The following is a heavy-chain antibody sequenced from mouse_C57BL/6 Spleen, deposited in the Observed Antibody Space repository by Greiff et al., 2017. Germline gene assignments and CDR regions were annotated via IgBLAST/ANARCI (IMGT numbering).Heavy chain of an antibody. Sequence: VQLKQSGAELVRPGASVKLSCTASGFNIKDDYMHWVKQRPEQGLEWIGWIDPENGDTEYASKFQGKATITADTSSNTAYLQLSSLTSEDTAVYYCTIGGSHYFDYWGQGTTLTVSS. CDR1: GFNIKDDY. J-gene: IGHJ2*01. CDR2: IDPENGDT. D-gene: IGHD1-1*01. CDR3: TIGGSHYFDY. V-gene: IGHV14-4*01.